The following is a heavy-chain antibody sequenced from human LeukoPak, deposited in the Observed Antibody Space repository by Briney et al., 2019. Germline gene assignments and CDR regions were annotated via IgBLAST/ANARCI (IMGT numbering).Heavy chain of an antibody. D-gene: IGHD3-3*01. Sequence: PSETLSLTCTVSGGSISSSSYYWGWIRQPPGKGLEWIGSIYYSGSTYYNPSLKSRVTISVDTSKNQFSLKLSSVTAADTAVYYCARASYDFWSGYYTNNWFDPWGQGTLVTVSS. CDR3: ARASYDFWSGYYTNNWFDP. V-gene: IGHV4-39*07. J-gene: IGHJ5*02. CDR1: GGSISSSSYY. CDR2: IYYSGST.